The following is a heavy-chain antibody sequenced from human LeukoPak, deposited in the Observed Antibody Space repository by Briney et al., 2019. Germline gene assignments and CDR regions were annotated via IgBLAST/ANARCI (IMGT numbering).Heavy chain of an antibody. Sequence: GGSLRLSCVASGFTFSSYWMHWVRQAPGKGLEWVSAISGSGGSTYYADSVKGRFTISRDNSKNTLYLQMNSLRAEDTAVYYCAKVFRRGGTIDYWGQGTLVTVSS. CDR3: AKVFRRGGTIDY. CDR2: ISGSGGST. D-gene: IGHD3-10*01. J-gene: IGHJ4*02. CDR1: GFTFSSYW. V-gene: IGHV3-23*01.